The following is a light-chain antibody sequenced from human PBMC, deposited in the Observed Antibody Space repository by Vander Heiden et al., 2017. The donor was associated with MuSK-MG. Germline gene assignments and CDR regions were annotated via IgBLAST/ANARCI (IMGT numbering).Light chain of an antibody. J-gene: IGKJ4*01. CDR2: DTS. CDR3: QHYASSPLS. CDR1: QTISSSS. Sequence: EIVLTQSPGTQSLSPGEKATLSCRASQTISSSSLAWYQQKPGRTPRLLMYDTSSRATGIPDRFSGSGSGTDFTLTISRLEPEDFAVYYCQHYASSPLSFGGGTKVEI. V-gene: IGKV3-20*01.